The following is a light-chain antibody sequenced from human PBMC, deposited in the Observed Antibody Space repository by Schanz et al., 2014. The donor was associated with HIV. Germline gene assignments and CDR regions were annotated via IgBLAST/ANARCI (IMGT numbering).Light chain of an antibody. CDR1: SSDVGVYNY. CDR2: DVS. J-gene: IGLJ3*02. Sequence: QSALTQPASVSGSPGQSITISCTGTSSDVGVYNYVSWYQQHPGKAPKLIIYDVSNRPSGVSNRFSGSKSGNTASLTISGLQAEDEADYYCATWDDSLNGWVFGGGTKLTVL. V-gene: IGLV2-14*03. CDR3: ATWDDSLNGWV.